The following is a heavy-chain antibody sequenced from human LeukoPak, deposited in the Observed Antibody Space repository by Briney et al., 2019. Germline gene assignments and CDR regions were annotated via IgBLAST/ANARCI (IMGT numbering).Heavy chain of an antibody. Sequence: GGSLRLSCAASGFTFSSYSMNWVRQAPGKGLEWVSSISGPSKYIYYADSVKGRFTISRDNAKNSLYLQMNGLRAEDTAVYYCARKWELLDYWGQGTLVTVSS. V-gene: IGHV3-21*01. CDR1: GFTFSSYS. D-gene: IGHD1-26*01. J-gene: IGHJ4*02. CDR3: ARKWELLDY. CDR2: ISGPSKYI.